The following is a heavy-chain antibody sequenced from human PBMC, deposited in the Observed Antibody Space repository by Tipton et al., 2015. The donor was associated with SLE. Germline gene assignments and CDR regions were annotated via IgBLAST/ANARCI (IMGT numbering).Heavy chain of an antibody. V-gene: IGHV4-34*01. D-gene: IGHD3-10*01. Sequence: LSLTCAVYGGSFSGYYWSWIRQPPGKGLEWIGEINHSGSTNYNPSLKSRVTISVDTSKNQFSLKLSSVTAADTAVYYCARSRHGSFDYWGQGTLVTVSS. CDR1: GGSFSGYY. J-gene: IGHJ4*02. CDR2: INHSGST. CDR3: ARSRHGSFDY.